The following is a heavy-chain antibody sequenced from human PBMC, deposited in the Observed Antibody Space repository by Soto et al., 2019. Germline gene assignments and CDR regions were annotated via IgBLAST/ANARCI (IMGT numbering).Heavy chain of an antibody. CDR1: GFTFSTYW. D-gene: IGHD1-26*01. CDR3: ARDDPGVGIDY. J-gene: IGHJ4*02. V-gene: IGHV3-74*01. Sequence: GGSLRLSCVVSGFTFSTYWMHWVRRAPGKGPVWVSHTNSDGSSTSYAVAVKGRFTISRDNAKNTLYLQMNSLRAEDTAVYYCARDDPGVGIDYWGQGTLVTVSS. CDR2: TNSDGSST.